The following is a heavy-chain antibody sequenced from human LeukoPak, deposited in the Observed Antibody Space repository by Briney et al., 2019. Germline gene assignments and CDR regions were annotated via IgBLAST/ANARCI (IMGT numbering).Heavy chain of an antibody. Sequence: GGSLRLSCAASGFTFDDYAMHWVRQAPGKGLEWVSGISWNSGSIGYADSVEGRFTISRDNAKNSLYLQMNSLRAEDTALYYCAKDADQDIVVVVAATSAFDIWGQGTMVTVSS. CDR3: AKDADQDIVVVVAATSAFDI. D-gene: IGHD2-15*01. CDR2: ISWNSGSI. CDR1: GFTFDDYA. J-gene: IGHJ3*02. V-gene: IGHV3-9*01.